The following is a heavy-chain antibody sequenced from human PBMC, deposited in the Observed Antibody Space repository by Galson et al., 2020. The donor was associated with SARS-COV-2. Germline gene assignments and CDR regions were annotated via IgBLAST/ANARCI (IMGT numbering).Heavy chain of an antibody. Sequence: SVKVSCKAFGGTFSSYAISWVRQAPGRGLEWMGGIIPILGIANYAQKFQGRVTITADKSTSTAYMELSSLRSEDTAVYYCARGEGPGGDSSGYSADYWGQGTLVTVSS. CDR3: ARGEGPGGDSSGYSADY. D-gene: IGHD3-22*01. CDR1: GGTFSSYA. CDR2: IIPILGIA. V-gene: IGHV1-69*10. J-gene: IGHJ4*02.